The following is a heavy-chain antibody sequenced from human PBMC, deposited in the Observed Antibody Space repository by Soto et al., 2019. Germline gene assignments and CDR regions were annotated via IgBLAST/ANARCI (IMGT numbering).Heavy chain of an antibody. CDR3: ARDEAVAARLVYYYGMDV. CDR1: GYTFTSYG. D-gene: IGHD6-6*01. Sequence: VASVKVSCKASGYTFTSYGISWVRQAPGQGLEWMGWISAYNGNTNYAQKLQGRVTMTTDTSTSTAYMELRSLRSDDTAVYYCARDEAVAARLVYYYGMDVWGQGTTVTVSS. CDR2: ISAYNGNT. V-gene: IGHV1-18*01. J-gene: IGHJ6*02.